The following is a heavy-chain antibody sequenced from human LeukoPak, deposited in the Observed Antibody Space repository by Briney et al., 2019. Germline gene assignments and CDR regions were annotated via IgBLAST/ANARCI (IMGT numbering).Heavy chain of an antibody. J-gene: IGHJ3*02. D-gene: IGHD6-19*01. CDR2: ISAYNGNT. Sequence: VASVKVSCKASGYTLTSYGISWVRQAPGQGLEWMGWISAYNGNTNYAQKLQGRVTMTTDTSTSTAYMELRSLRSDDTAVYYCARGRTAPQWLVLGDAFDIWGQGTMVTVSS. CDR3: ARGRTAPQWLVLGDAFDI. V-gene: IGHV1-18*01. CDR1: GYTLTSYG.